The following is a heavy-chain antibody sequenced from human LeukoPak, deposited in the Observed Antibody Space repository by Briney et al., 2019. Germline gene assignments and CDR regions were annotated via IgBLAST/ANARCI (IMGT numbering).Heavy chain of an antibody. CDR1: GFTFKNFV. V-gene: IGHV3-23*01. D-gene: IGHD2-2*01. CDR3: ARDGKEVVPAAIYHFYYYMDV. Sequence: GGSLRLSCAASGFTFKNFVMTWVRQAPGQGLDWVSAISGNTGATYYADSVKGRFTISRDNSKNTLYLQMNSLRAEDTAVYYCARDGKEVVPAAIYHFYYYMDVWGKGTTVTVSS. CDR2: ISGNTGAT. J-gene: IGHJ6*03.